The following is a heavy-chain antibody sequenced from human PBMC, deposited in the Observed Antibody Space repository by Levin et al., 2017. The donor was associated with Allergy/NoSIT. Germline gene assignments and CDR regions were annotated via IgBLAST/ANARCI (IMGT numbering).Heavy chain of an antibody. CDR2: IYWDDDK. D-gene: IGHD6-13*01. CDR1: GFSLSTSGVG. J-gene: IGHJ4*02. Sequence: SGPTLVKPTQTLTLTCTFSGFSLSTSGVGVGWIRQPPGKALEWLALIYWDDDKRYSPSLRSRLTITKDTSKNQVVLTMTNMDPVDTATYYCAHRKNGIAAASPFDYWGQGTLVTVSS. V-gene: IGHV2-5*02. CDR3: AHRKNGIAAASPFDY.